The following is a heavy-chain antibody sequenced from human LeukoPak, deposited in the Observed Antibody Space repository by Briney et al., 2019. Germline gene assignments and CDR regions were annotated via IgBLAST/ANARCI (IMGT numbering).Heavy chain of an antibody. CDR2: ISGSGGST. CDR3: GRAFSDYYYYYMDV. CDR1: GFTFSSYA. Sequence: PTGGSLRLSCAASGFTFSSYAMSWVRQAPGKGLEWVSAISGSGGSTYYADSVKGRFTISRDNYKNTLYLQMNSMRAEDTAVFYCGRAFSDYYYYYMDVWGKGTTVTVSS. J-gene: IGHJ6*03. V-gene: IGHV3-23*01.